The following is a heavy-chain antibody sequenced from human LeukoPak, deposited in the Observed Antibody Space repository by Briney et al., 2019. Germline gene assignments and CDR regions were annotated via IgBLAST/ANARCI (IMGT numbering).Heavy chain of an antibody. J-gene: IGHJ3*02. V-gene: IGHV4-4*02. Sequence: SETLSLTCAVSGGSISSSNWRSWVRQPPGKGLEWIGEISHGGNSNYNPSLKSRVTISVDNSKNQFSLKMSSVTAADTAVYYCARHEEGWSSSWYFGVDIWGQGTMVTVSS. D-gene: IGHD6-13*01. CDR1: GGSISSSNW. CDR2: ISHGGNS. CDR3: ARHEEGWSSSWYFGVDI.